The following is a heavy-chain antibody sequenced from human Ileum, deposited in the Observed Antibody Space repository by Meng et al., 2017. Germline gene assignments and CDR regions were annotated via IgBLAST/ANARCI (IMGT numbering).Heavy chain of an antibody. V-gene: IGHV3-74*01. CDR3: VCFGGFSGFDP. J-gene: IGHJ5*02. D-gene: IGHD3-10*01. CDR2: INSDGGGG. CDR1: GFTFRDHY. Sequence: EVQLVESGGGLVQPGGSLRLSCATSGFTFRDHYMHWVRPAPGKGLEWVSRINSDGGGGTYADFVKGRFTISRDDAKNTLYLQMYSLTVDDTAIYYCVCFGGFSGFDPWGQGTLVTVSS.